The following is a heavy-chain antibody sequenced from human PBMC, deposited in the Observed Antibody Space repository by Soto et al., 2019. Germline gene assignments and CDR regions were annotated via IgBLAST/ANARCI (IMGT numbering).Heavy chain of an antibody. J-gene: IGHJ5*02. CDR3: ARHRHPRGTVGATSPLDP. V-gene: IGHV3-53*01. CDR2: HYSGGST. Sequence: GGSLRLSCAISGFSVSSNYLSWVRQAPGKGLEWVSVHYSGGSTYYADSVQGRCTISRDKSNNTLYLQMRRVRAEDTAVYFCARHRHPRGTVGATSPLDPWGQGTQVTVSS. D-gene: IGHD1-26*01. CDR1: GFSVSSNY.